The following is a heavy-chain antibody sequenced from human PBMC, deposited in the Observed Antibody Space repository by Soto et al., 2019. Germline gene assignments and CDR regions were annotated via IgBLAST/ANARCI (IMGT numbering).Heavy chain of an antibody. J-gene: IGHJ5*02. Sequence: QVQLVQSGAEVKKPGASVKVSCKASGYTFTSYDINWVRQATGQGLEWMGWMNPNSGNTAYAQKVQGRATMTRNTSKSPAHMGLSSLRSEDTAVYYCARKRSGGGGNWFDPWGQGTLVTVSS. D-gene: IGHD3-10*01. CDR3: ARKRSGGGGNWFDP. CDR2: MNPNSGNT. CDR1: GYTFTSYD. V-gene: IGHV1-8*01.